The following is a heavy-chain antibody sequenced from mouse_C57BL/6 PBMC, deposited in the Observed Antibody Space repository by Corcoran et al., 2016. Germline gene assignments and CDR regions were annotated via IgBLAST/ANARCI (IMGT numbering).Heavy chain of an antibody. CDR1: GYTFTTYG. Sequence: QIQLVQSGPELKKPGETVKISCKASGYTFTTYGMSWVKQAPGKGLKWMGWINTYSGVPTYADDFKGRFAFSLETSASTAYLQINNLKNEDTATYFCARMETTVVATDFDYWGQGTTLTVSS. CDR2: INTYSGVP. J-gene: IGHJ2*01. D-gene: IGHD1-1*01. CDR3: ARMETTVVATDFDY. V-gene: IGHV9-3*01.